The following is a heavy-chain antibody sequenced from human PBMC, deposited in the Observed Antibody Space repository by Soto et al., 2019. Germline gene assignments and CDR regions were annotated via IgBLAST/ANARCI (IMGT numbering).Heavy chain of an antibody. CDR1: GYAFPTYD. J-gene: IGHJ2*01. Sequence: QVQLVQSGAEVKKPGASVKVSCKASGYAFPTYDINWVRQAPGQGIAWMGWMTPNSGNTGYAQKFQGRVTMTRDTSISTVYMELSSLRSNDTALYYCARGHCTGCGCRWNWFFGLWGRGTLVTVSS. CDR3: ARGHCTGCGCRWNWFFGL. D-gene: IGHD2-8*02. V-gene: IGHV1-8*01. CDR2: MTPNSGNT.